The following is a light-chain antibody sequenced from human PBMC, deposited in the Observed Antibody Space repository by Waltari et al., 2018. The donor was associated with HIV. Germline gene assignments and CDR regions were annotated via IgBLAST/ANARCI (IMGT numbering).Light chain of an antibody. V-gene: IGLV1-40*01. J-gene: IGLJ2*01. CDR2: VDT. Sequence: QSVLTQPPSVSGAPGQRFTISRTGSTSNIGTNHDVTWYQQLPGTAPKLLIYVDTNRPSEIPDRFSGSKSGTSASLTITGLQAEDEADYYCQSYDSSLGVVFGGGTKLTVL. CDR1: TSNIGTNHD. CDR3: QSYDSSLGVV.